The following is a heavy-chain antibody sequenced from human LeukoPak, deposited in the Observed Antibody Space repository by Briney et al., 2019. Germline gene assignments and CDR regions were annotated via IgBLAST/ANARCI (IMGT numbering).Heavy chain of an antibody. Sequence: PSETLSLTCAVYGGSFSGYYWSWIRQPPGKGLEWIGEINHSGSTNYNPSLKGRVTISVDTSKNQFSLKLSSVTAADTAVYYCARGRPYFDYWGQGTLVTVSS. CDR1: GGSFSGYY. V-gene: IGHV4-34*01. CDR3: ARGRPYFDY. CDR2: INHSGST. J-gene: IGHJ4*02.